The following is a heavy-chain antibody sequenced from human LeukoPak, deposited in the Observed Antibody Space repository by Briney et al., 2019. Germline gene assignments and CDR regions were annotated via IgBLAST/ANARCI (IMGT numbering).Heavy chain of an antibody. D-gene: IGHD5-24*01. CDR3: TRRGGSDGWGAFDV. J-gene: IGHJ3*01. CDR2: IRGNGDVT. CDR1: GFIFSKSV. Sequence: GGSLRLSCEASGFIFSKSVMNWVRQAPGKGLEWVSSIRGNGDVTYYADSVKGRFTISRDNSKNMLFLQMNDLTREDTAIFYCTRRGGSDGWGAFDVWGQGTMVTVSS. V-gene: IGHV3-23*01.